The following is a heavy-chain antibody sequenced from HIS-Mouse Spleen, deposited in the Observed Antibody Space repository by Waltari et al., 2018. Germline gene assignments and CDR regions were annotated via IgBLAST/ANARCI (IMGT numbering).Heavy chain of an antibody. V-gene: IGHV4-39*07. D-gene: IGHD6-13*01. CDR3: AREIPYSSSWYDWYFDL. J-gene: IGHJ2*01. CDR1: GGPISSSSYY. Sequence: QLQLQESGPGLVKPSETLSLTCTVSGGPISSSSYYWGWFRQPPGKGLEWLGSIYYSGSTYYNPSLKSRVTISVDTSKNQFSLKLSSVTAADTAVYYCAREIPYSSSWYDWYFDLWGRGTLVTVSS. CDR2: IYYSGST.